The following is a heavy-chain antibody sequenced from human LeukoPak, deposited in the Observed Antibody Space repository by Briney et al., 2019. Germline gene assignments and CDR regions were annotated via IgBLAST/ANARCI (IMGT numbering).Heavy chain of an antibody. J-gene: IGHJ4*02. CDR3: IRDGDILTGYFGY. V-gene: IGHV3-49*04. CDR2: IRSKTYGGTT. D-gene: IGHD3-9*01. CDR1: GFTFGDHA. Sequence: PGGSLRLSCTTSGFTFGDHAMSWVRQAPGKGLEWVGFIRSKTYGGTTEYAASVKGRFTISRDDSKSIAYLQMNSLKTEDTVVYYCIRDGDILTGYFGYWGQGTLVTVSS.